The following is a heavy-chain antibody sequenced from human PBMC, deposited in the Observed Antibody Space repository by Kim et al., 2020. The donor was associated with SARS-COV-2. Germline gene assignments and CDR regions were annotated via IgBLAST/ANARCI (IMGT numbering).Heavy chain of an antibody. J-gene: IGHJ4*02. CDR2: ISGSGGST. CDR1: GFTFSSYA. V-gene: IGHV3-23*01. D-gene: IGHD6-19*01. CDR3: AKLSIAVAGTGGYFDY. Sequence: GGSLRLSCAASGFTFSSYAMSWVRQAPGKGLEWVSAISGSGGSTYYADSVKGRFTISRDNSKNTLYLQMNSLRAEDTAVYYCAKLSIAVAGTGGYFDYWGQGTLVTVSS.